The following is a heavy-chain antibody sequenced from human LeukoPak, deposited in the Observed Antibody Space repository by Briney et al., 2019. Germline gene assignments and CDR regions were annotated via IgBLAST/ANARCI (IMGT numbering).Heavy chain of an antibody. CDR1: GGTFSSYA. J-gene: IGHJ3*02. Sequence: ASVKVSCKASGGTFSSYAISWVRQAPGQGLEWMGRIIPILGIANYAQKFQGRVTITADKSTSTAYMELSSLRSEDTAVYYCARDNQWIQLWFDGGAGAFGIWGQGTMVTVSS. D-gene: IGHD5-18*01. CDR3: ARDNQWIQLWFDGGAGAFGI. CDR2: IIPILGIA. V-gene: IGHV1-69*04.